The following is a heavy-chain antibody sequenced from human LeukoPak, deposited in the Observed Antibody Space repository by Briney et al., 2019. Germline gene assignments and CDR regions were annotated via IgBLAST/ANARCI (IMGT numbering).Heavy chain of an antibody. CDR2: ISYDGSNQ. CDR3: ARRPYAGAFDI. V-gene: IGHV3-30-3*01. CDR1: GFSFNSYA. D-gene: IGHD4-17*01. Sequence: GGSLRLSCAASGFSFNSYAMHWVRQAPGKGLEWVAVISYDGSNQLYADSVKGRFTISRDNSKNTLYLQMSSLRVEDTAIYYCARRPYAGAFDIWGQGTMVTVSS. J-gene: IGHJ3*02.